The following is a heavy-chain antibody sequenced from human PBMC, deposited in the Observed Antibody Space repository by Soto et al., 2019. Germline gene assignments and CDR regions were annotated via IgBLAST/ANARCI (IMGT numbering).Heavy chain of an antibody. V-gene: IGHV3-7*01. CDR3: ARGLLTMVRGVINEYYFDY. Sequence: GGSLRLSCAASGFTFSSYWMSWVRQAPGKGLEWVANIKQDGSEKHHVDSVKGRFTISRDNANNSLYLQMNSLRAEDTAVYYCARGLLTMVRGVINEYYFDYWGQGTLVTVSS. D-gene: IGHD3-10*01. J-gene: IGHJ4*02. CDR1: GFTFSSYW. CDR2: IKQDGSEK.